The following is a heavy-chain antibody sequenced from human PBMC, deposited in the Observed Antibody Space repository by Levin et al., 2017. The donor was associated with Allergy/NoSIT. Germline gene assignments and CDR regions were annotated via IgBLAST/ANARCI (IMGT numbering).Heavy chain of an antibody. D-gene: IGHD6-19*01. CDR1: GFTFSSYW. V-gene: IGHV3-74*01. CDR2: INSDGSST. Sequence: GGSLRLSCAASGFTFSSYWMHWVRQAPGKGLVWVSRINSDGSSTSYADSVKGRFTISRDNAKNTLYLQMNSLRAEDTAVYYCARDAYSSGWLYYYYYGMDVWGQGTTVTVSS. J-gene: IGHJ6*02. CDR3: ARDAYSSGWLYYYYYGMDV.